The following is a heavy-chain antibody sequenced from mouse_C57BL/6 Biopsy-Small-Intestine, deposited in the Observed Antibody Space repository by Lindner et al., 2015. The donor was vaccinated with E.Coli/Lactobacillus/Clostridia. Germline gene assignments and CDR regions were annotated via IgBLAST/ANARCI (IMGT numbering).Heavy chain of an antibody. CDR3: ARRDYDYAWFAY. CDR2: INPYSDAT. Sequence: VQLQESGPELVKPGASVKMSCKASGYTFISYVIHWVKQKPGQGLEWIGFINPYSDATKYNEKFKGKVTLTSDKSSNTAYMELSSLTSEDSAVYYCARRDYDYAWFAYWGRGTLVTVSA. V-gene: IGHV1-14*01. CDR1: GYTFISYV. D-gene: IGHD2-4*01. J-gene: IGHJ3*01.